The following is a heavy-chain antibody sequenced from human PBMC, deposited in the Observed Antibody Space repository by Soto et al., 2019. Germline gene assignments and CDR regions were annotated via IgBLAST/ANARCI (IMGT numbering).Heavy chain of an antibody. V-gene: IGHV1-18*01. CDR1: GYTFSNYG. CDR3: ARVVPRAEDWVGP. D-gene: IGHD2-2*01. CDR2: ISLYSDGT. Sequence: ASVKVSCKTSGYTFSNYGITWVRQAPGQPLEWLGWISLYSDGTNYAQKFQGRVSMTTDTSTTTAYMELRSLRSDDTAVYYCARVVPRAEDWVGPWGQGTLVNVSS. J-gene: IGHJ5*02.